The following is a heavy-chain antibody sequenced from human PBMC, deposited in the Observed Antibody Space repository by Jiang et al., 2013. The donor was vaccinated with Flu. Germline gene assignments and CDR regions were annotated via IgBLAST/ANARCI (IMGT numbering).Heavy chain of an antibody. D-gene: IGHD3-16*01. J-gene: IGHJ4*02. CDR1: SGMC. CDR3: ARMSAGGSYYFDY. V-gene: IGHV2-70*01. CDR2: IDWDDDK. Sequence: SGMCVSWIRQPPGKALEWLALIDWDDDKYYSTSLQTRLTISKDTSKNQVVLTMTNMDPVDTATYYCARMSAGGSYYFDYWGQGTLVTVSS.